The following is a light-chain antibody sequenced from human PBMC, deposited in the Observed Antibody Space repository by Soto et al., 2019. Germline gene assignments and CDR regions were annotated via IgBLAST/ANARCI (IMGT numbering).Light chain of an antibody. CDR1: QSVSTN. CDR2: NAL. CDR3: QQYGSSPQT. Sequence: EIVMTQSPATLSVSPGERATLSCRASQSVSTNLAWYQQKPGQAPRLLIYNALTRATGIPDRFSGSGSGTDFTLTISRLEPEDFAVYYCQQYGSSPQTFGQGTKVDIK. V-gene: IGKV3-20*01. J-gene: IGKJ1*01.